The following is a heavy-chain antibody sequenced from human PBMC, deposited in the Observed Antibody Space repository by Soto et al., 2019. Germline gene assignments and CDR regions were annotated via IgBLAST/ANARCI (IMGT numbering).Heavy chain of an antibody. D-gene: IGHD3-22*01. V-gene: IGHV4-59*12. CDR3: AGPKTDYYDSSGYYEGAFDI. J-gene: IGHJ3*02. Sequence: SETLSLTCTVSGGSLSSYWWSWIRQPPGKGLEWIGYIYYTGSTNYNPSLKSRVTISLDASKNQFSLKLSSVTAADTAVYYCAGPKTDYYDSSGYYEGAFDIWGQGTMVTVSS. CDR1: GGSLSSYW. CDR2: IYYTGST.